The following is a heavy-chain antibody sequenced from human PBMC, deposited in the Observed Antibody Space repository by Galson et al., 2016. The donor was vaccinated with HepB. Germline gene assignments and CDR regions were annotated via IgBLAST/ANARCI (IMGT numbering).Heavy chain of an antibody. CDR2: ITSNRRTI. D-gene: IGHD2-15*01. Sequence: SLRLSCAASGFTFSDYSMIWVRQAPGKGLEWVSYITSNRRTINYVDSARGRFTISRDNAKNTLFLEMNSLRAEDTAVYYCGTESYLTGHSIVVAAPSQTWGRGTLVTVSP. CDR3: GTESYLTGHSIVVAAPSQT. CDR1: GFTFSDYS. V-gene: IGHV3-48*01. J-gene: IGHJ5*02.